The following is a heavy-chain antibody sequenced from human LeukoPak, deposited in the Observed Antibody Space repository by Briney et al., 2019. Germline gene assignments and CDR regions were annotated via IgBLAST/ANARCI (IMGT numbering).Heavy chain of an antibody. J-gene: IGHJ3*02. CDR3: ARDLSLTTVTTPDRAFDI. D-gene: IGHD4-17*01. Sequence: GASVKVSCKASGYTFTSYYMHWVRQAPGQGLEWMGIINPSGGSTSYAQKFQGRVTMTRDTSTSTVYMELSSLRSEDTAVYYCARDLSLTTVTTPDRAFDILGQGTMVTVSS. CDR1: GYTFTSYY. V-gene: IGHV1-46*03. CDR2: INPSGGST.